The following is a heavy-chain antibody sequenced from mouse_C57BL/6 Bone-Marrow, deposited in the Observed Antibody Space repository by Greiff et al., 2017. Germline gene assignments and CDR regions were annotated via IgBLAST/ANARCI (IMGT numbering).Heavy chain of an antibody. CDR1: GYTFTRSW. CDR3: ARNYEYAFGY. CDR2: IAPSDSYT. Sequence: QVQLQQPGAELVRPGPSVKLSCKASGYTFTRSWMHWVKQRPGQGLEWIGVIAPSDSYTTYNQKFKGKATLTVDTSSSTAYMQLSSLTSEDSAVYYWARNYEYAFGYWGQGTTLTVSS. D-gene: IGHD2-4*01. J-gene: IGHJ2*01. V-gene: IGHV1-59*01.